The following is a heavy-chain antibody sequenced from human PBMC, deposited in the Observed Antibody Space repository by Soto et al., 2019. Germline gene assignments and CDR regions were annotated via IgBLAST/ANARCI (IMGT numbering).Heavy chain of an antibody. J-gene: IGHJ3*02. CDR2: IYWDDSK. D-gene: IGHD1-26*01. Sequence: QITLKESGPTLVKPTQTLTLTWTFSGFSLSTNGVGVGWIRQPPGKALEWLAVIYWDDSKHYSPCLKSRLTITKDTSKNQVVLTMTNMDPVDTATYYCARKGSGIYAFDIWGQGTMVTVSS. CDR3: ARKGSGIYAFDI. CDR1: GFSLSTNGVG. V-gene: IGHV2-5*02.